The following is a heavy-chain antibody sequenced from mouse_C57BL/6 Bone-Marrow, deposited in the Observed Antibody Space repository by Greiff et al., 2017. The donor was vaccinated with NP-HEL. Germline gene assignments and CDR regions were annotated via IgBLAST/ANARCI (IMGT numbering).Heavy chain of an antibody. J-gene: IGHJ2*01. D-gene: IGHD2-1*01. CDR3: ARLYRYGNYFDY. V-gene: IGHV1-19*01. Sequence: SGPVLVKPGASVKMSCKASGYTFTDYYMNWVKQSHGKSLEWIGVINPYNGGTSYNQKFKGKATLTVDKSSSTAYMELNSLTSEDSAVYYCARLYRYGNYFDYWGQGTTLTVSS. CDR1: GYTFTDYY. CDR2: INPYNGGT.